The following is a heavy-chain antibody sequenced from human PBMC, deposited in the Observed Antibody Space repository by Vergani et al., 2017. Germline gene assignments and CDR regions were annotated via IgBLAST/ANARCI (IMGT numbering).Heavy chain of an antibody. Sequence: QLQLQESGPGLVKPSQPLSLTCTVSVGSISSGGYYWTWIRQPPGKGLEWIGYIYYCGSTYYNPSLKSRVTISVDTSKNQCSLKLSSVTAADTAVYYCAREPRLGNYPDAFDIWGQGTMVTVSS. V-gene: IGHV4-31*03. D-gene: IGHD4-11*01. CDR1: VGSISSGGYY. J-gene: IGHJ3*02. CDR3: AREPRLGNYPDAFDI. CDR2: IYYCGST.